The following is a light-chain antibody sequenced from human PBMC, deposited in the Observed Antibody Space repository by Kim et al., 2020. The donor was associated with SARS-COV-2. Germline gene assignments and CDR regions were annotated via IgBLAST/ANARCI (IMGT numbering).Light chain of an antibody. CDR3: QAWDKTWV. CDR2: QDT. J-gene: IGLJ3*02. Sequence: VPGSPGQTVSITCSGDKLGDKYSSWYQQQPGQAPVLVIYQDTKRPSGIPERFSGSNSGNTATLTISGTQAVDEADYYCQAWDKTWVFGGGTQLTVL. CDR1: KLGDKY. V-gene: IGLV3-1*01.